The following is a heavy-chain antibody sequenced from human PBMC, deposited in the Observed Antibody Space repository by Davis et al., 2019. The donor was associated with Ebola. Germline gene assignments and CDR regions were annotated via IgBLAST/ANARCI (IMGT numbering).Heavy chain of an antibody. V-gene: IGHV3-33*08. D-gene: IGHD5-12*01. CDR3: ARDWLRLLVY. Sequence: GGSLRLSCAASGFTFSTYSMSWVRQAPGKGLEWVAVIWYDGSNKYYADSVKGRFTISRDNAKNSLYLQMNSLRDEDTAVYYCARDWLRLLVYWGQGTLVTVSS. CDR1: GFTFSTYS. CDR2: IWYDGSNK. J-gene: IGHJ4*02.